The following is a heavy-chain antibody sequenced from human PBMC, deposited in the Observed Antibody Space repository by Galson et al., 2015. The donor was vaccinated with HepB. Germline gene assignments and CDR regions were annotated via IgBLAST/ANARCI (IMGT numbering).Heavy chain of an antibody. CDR2: ISGSGGTT. V-gene: IGHV3-23*01. J-gene: IGHJ6*02. CDR3: ATEPSNQLGRRDYYYYGLEV. Sequence: SLRLSCAASGFPFDSYALNWVRQAPGKGLEWVAGISGSGGTTDYADSVKGRFTISRDNSMNTMFLQMGSLRTEDTGVFYCATEPSNQLGRRDYYYYGLEVWGQGTTVIVSS. D-gene: IGHD1-1*01. CDR1: GFPFDSYA.